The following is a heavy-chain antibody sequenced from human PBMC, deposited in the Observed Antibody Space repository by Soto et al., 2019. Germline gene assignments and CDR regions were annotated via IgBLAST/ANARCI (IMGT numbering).Heavy chain of an antibody. J-gene: IGHJ4*02. V-gene: IGHV1-3*05. CDR1: GYTFTSYA. CDR2: INGGNGNT. D-gene: IGHD6-19*01. CDR3: ERGSGWYPPFDY. Sequence: QVQLVQSVAEEKKPGASVKVSCKASGYTFTSYAMHWVRQAPGQRREWIGWINGGNGNTKYSQKFQGRVTITMDTSASTAYLELSILSSEATAVYCGERGSGWYPPFDYWGQGTLVTVSS.